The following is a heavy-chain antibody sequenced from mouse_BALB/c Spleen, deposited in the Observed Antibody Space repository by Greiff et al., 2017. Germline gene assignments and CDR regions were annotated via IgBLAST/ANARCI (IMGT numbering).Heavy chain of an antibody. CDR2: ISNGGGST. CDR1: GFTFSSYT. CDR3: ARHGGNDDYSWFAY. Sequence: EVMLVESGGGLVQPGGSLKLSCAASGFTFSSYTMSWVRQTPEKRLEWVAYISNGGGSTYYPDTVKGRFTISRDNAKNTLYLQMSSLKSEDTAMYYCARHGGNDDYSWFAYWGQGTLVTVSA. J-gene: IGHJ3*01. V-gene: IGHV5-12-2*01. D-gene: IGHD2-4*01.